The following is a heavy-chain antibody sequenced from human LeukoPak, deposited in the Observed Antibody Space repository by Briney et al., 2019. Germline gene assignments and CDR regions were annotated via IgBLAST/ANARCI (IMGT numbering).Heavy chain of an antibody. V-gene: IGHV4-34*01. CDR2: INHSGST. Sequence: SETLSLTCAVYVGSFSGYYWSLIRQPPGKGLEWIEEINHSGSTNYNPSLKSRVTISVDTSKNQFSLKLSSVTAADTAVYYCARGPVAARRLAPRVTFDYWGQGTLVTVSS. D-gene: IGHD6-6*01. CDR3: ARGPVAARRLAPRVTFDY. J-gene: IGHJ4*02. CDR1: VGSFSGYY.